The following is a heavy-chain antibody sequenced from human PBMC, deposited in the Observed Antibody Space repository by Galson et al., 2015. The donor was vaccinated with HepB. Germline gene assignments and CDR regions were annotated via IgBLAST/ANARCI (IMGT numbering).Heavy chain of an antibody. CDR2: ISSSSSYI. J-gene: IGHJ3*02. V-gene: IGHV3-21*01. Sequence: SLRLSCAASGFTFSSYSMNWVRQAPGKGLEWVSSISSSSSYIYYADSVKGRFTISRDNAKNSLYLQMNSLRAEDTAVYYCAGTTVVTNDAFDIWGQGTMVTVSS. CDR1: GFTFSSYS. D-gene: IGHD4-23*01. CDR3: AGTTVVTNDAFDI.